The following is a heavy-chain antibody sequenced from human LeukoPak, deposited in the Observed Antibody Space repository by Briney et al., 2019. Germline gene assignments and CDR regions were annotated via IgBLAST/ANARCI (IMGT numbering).Heavy chain of an antibody. J-gene: IGHJ6*02. CDR1: GFTFSSYA. CDR2: ISGSVGST. Sequence: GGSLRLSCAASGFTFSSYAMSWVRDAPGKGLEWGSAISGSVGSTYYADSVKGRFTISRDNSKNTLYLQMNSLRAEDTAVYYCAKVEYYGSGSYCGYYYYYGMDVWGQRTTGTVSS. CDR3: AKVEYYGSGSYCGYYYYYGMDV. V-gene: IGHV3-23*01. D-gene: IGHD3-10*01.